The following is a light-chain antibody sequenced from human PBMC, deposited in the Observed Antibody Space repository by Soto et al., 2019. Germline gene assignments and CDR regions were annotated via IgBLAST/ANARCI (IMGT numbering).Light chain of an antibody. CDR1: QGIRND. V-gene: IGKV1-6*01. J-gene: IGKJ1*01. CDR3: LQDYNYPRT. CDR2: AAY. Sequence: AIQMTQSPSSLSAFVGDSVTITCRASQGIRNDLGWYRQKPGKAPELLIYAAYTLQSGVPPRFSGSGSGTDFTLTISNLQAEDFATYYCLQDYNYPRTFGQGTKVEIK.